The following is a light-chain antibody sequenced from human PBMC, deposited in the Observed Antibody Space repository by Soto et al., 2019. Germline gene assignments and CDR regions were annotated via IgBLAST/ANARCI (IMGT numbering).Light chain of an antibody. Sequence: SIAIWSGSKGESAILSGRASQSVGINVAWYQQKPGQAPRLLIYGASTRATGSPDRFSASGSATEFTLTISSLLSEDFAVYYCQQRGKCPSTFG. V-gene: IGKV3-15*01. CDR2: GAS. CDR3: QQRGKCPST. CDR1: QSVGIN. J-gene: IGKJ2*02.